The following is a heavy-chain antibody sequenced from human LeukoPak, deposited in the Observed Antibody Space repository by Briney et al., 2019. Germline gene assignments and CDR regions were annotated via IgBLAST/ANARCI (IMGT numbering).Heavy chain of an antibody. CDR3: ARAPYCGGDCYRHFDY. CDR1: GGTFSSNA. CDR2: IIPILATA. D-gene: IGHD2-21*02. V-gene: IGHV1-69*01. J-gene: IGHJ4*02. Sequence: SVKVSCNASGGTFSSNAISWVRQAPGQGLEWMGGIIPILATANYTQKFQDRVTITAHGPTSTAYMELSSLRSEDTAVYYCARAPYCGGDCYRHFDYWGQGTLVILSS.